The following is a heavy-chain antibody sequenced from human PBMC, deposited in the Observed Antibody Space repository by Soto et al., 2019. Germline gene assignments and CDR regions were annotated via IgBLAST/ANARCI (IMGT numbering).Heavy chain of an antibody. Sequence: QVQLVESGGGVVQPGRSLRLSCVASGFTFSSYDMHWFRQAPGKGLEWVAVISYDGSNEYHADSVKGRFTISRDNSKNTLYLQMNSLRAEDTAAYYCAKDLHRDGYNPNFWGQGILVTVSS. CDR2: ISYDGSNE. J-gene: IGHJ4*02. CDR3: AKDLHRDGYNPNF. V-gene: IGHV3-30*18. D-gene: IGHD5-12*01. CDR1: GFTFSSYD.